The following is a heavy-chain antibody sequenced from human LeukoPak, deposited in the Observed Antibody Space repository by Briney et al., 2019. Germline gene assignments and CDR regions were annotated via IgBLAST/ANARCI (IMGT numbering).Heavy chain of an antibody. V-gene: IGHV3-21*06. CDR1: GFTFSTYT. CDR2: ISSVGSYI. J-gene: IGHJ6*03. D-gene: IGHD6-13*01. Sequence: GGSLRLSCAASGFTFSTYTMTWVRQAPGKGLEWVSSISSVGSYIYYVDSVKGRFTISRDNAKNSLYLQMNSLRADDTALYYCARDWGVRSNWYLVLGGYYMDVWGKGTTVTVSS. CDR3: ARDWGVRSNWYLVLGGYYMDV.